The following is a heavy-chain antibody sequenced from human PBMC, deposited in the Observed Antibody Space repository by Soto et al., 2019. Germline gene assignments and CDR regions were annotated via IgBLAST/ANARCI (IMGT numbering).Heavy chain of an antibody. Sequence: QVQLVQSGTEVRKPGSSVKVSCKASGGTFDSNAISWVRLAPGRGLEWMGGIIPIFGTINNAQKFQDRVTITAEESANIVYMELSSLGSEDTAIYYCAREGLTFGPGAVGGAFDIWGQGTLVTVSS. J-gene: IGHJ3*02. V-gene: IGHV1-69*12. D-gene: IGHD2-2*01. CDR1: GGTFDSNA. CDR3: AREGLTFGPGAVGGAFDI. CDR2: IIPIFGTI.